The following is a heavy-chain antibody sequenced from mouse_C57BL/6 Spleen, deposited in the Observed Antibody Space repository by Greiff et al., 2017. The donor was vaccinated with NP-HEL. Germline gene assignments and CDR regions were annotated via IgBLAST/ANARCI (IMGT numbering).Heavy chain of an antibody. CDR3: ARRGPGDWYFDV. Sequence: QVTLKVCGPGILQSSQTLSLTCSFSGFSLSTSGMGVSWIRQPSGKGLEWLAHIYWDDDKRYNPSLKSRLTISKDTSRNQVFLKITSVDTADTATYYCARRGPGDWYFDVWGTGTTVTVSS. J-gene: IGHJ1*03. CDR1: GFSLSTSGMG. CDR2: IYWDDDK. V-gene: IGHV8-12*01.